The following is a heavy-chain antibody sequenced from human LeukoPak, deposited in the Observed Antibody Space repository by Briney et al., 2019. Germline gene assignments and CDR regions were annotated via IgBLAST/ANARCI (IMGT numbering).Heavy chain of an antibody. CDR3: ARGTLYSSSWYVFYYYYYMDV. J-gene: IGHJ6*03. CDR2: IYTSGST. D-gene: IGHD6-13*01. V-gene: IGHV4-4*07. Sequence: SETLSLTCTVSGGSISSYYWSWIRQPAGKGLEWIGRIYTSGSTNYNPSLKSRVTMSVDTSKNQFSLKLSSVTAADTAVYYCARGTLYSSSWYVFYYYYYMDVWGKGTTVTVSS. CDR1: GGSISSYY.